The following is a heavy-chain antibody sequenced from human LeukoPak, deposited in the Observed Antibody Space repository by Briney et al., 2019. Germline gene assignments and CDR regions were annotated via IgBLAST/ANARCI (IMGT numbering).Heavy chain of an antibody. V-gene: IGHV3-23*01. CDR1: GFTFSSYG. CDR2: ISDSGGRT. CDR3: AKDPGGGNHLYNWFDP. Sequence: GGSLRLSCAASGFTFSSYGMTWVRQAPGKGLEWVSSISDSGGRTYSADPVKGRFTISRDNSKNTLYLQMNSLRAEDTAVYYCAKDPGGGNHLYNWFDPWGQGTLVTVSS. D-gene: IGHD1-14*01. J-gene: IGHJ5*02.